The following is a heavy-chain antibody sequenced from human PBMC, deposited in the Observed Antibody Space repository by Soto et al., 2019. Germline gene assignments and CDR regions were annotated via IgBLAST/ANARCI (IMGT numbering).Heavy chain of an antibody. Sequence: EVQLLESGGGLVQPGGSPRLSCTASGFTFSDFAMSWVRQAPGRGLEWVSSLNGGGDRPKYADSVKGRFTISRDNSKNTLYLQVNSLSADDTAVYYCAKDPGNARYFDCWGQGTLLTVSS. J-gene: IGHJ4*02. CDR1: GFTFSDFA. CDR3: AKDPGNARYFDC. V-gene: IGHV3-23*01. CDR2: LNGGGDRP.